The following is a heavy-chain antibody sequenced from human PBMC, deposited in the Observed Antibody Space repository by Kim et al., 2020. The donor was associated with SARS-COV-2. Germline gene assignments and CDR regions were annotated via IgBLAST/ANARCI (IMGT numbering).Heavy chain of an antibody. Sequence: GGSLRLSCAASGFTFSSYAMHWVRQAPGKGLEWVAVISYDGSNKYYADSVKGRFTISRDNSKNTLYLQMNSLRAEDTAVYYCARGPHDYGGDYYYMDVWGKGTTVTVSS. J-gene: IGHJ6*03. CDR2: ISYDGSNK. D-gene: IGHD4-17*01. CDR1: GFTFSSYA. CDR3: ARGPHDYGGDYYYMDV. V-gene: IGHV3-30-3*01.